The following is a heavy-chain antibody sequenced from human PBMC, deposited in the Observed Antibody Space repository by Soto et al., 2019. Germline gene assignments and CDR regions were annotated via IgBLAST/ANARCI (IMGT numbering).Heavy chain of an antibody. Sequence: SETLSLTCAVSGGSISSGGYYWSWIRQPPGKGLEWIGYIYYSGSTYYNPSLKSRVTISVDTSKNQFSLKLSSVTAADTAVYYCASGDYVFLDYWGQGTLVTVSS. D-gene: IGHD4-17*01. CDR2: IYYSGST. CDR1: GGSISSGGYY. V-gene: IGHV4-30-4*01. CDR3: ASGDYVFLDY. J-gene: IGHJ4*02.